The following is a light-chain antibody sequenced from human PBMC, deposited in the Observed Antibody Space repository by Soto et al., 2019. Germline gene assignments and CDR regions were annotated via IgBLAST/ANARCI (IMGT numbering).Light chain of an antibody. CDR2: EGS. CDR3: SSYASSSTWV. V-gene: IGLV2-14*03. J-gene: IGLJ3*02. CDR1: SSDVGAYNY. Sequence: QSALTQPASVSGSPGQSITISCTGTSSDVGAYNYVSWYQQHPGKAPKLMIYEGSKRPSGVSNRFSGSKSANTAPLTISGLQAGDEADYYCSSYASSSTWVFGGGTKLTVL.